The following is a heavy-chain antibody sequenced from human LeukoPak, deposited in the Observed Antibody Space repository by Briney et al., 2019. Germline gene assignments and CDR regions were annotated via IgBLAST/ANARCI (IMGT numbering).Heavy chain of an antibody. CDR2: IYYSGST. CDR3: ARDGYYYCGMDV. Sequence: SETLSLTCTVSGCSISSGDYYWSWIRQPPGKGLEWIGYIYYSGSTYYNPSLKSRVTISVDTSKNQFSLKLSSVTAADTAVYYCARDGYYYCGMDVWGKGTTVTVSS. J-gene: IGHJ6*04. CDR1: GCSISSGDYY. V-gene: IGHV4-30-4*01.